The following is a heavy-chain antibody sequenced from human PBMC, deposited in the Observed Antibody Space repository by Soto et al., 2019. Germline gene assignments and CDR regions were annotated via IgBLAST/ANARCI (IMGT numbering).Heavy chain of an antibody. CDR3: ARDRYGSGSYVDY. Sequence: SETLSLTCTVSCGSISSYYWSWIRQPPGKGLEWIGYIYYSGSTNYNPSLKSRVTISVDTSKNQFSLKLSSVTAADTAVYYCARDRYGSGSYVDYWGQGTLVTVSS. V-gene: IGHV4-59*01. J-gene: IGHJ4*02. CDR2: IYYSGST. D-gene: IGHD3-10*01. CDR1: CGSISSYY.